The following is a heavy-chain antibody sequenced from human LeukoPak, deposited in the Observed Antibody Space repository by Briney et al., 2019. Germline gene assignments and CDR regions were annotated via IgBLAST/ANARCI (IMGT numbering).Heavy chain of an antibody. CDR2: VDPEDGET. Sequence: ASVKVSCKVSGYTFTDYYMHWVQQAPGKGLEWMGLVDPEDGETIYAEKFQGRVTITADTSTDTAYMELSSLRSEDTAVYYCATDHGSGWYSGFDYWGQGTLVTVSS. J-gene: IGHJ4*02. D-gene: IGHD6-19*01. V-gene: IGHV1-69-2*01. CDR3: ATDHGSGWYSGFDY. CDR1: GYTFTDYY.